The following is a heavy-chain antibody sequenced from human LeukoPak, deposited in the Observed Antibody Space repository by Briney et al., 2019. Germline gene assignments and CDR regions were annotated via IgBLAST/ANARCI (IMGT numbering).Heavy chain of an antibody. J-gene: IGHJ4*02. D-gene: IGHD3-22*01. CDR3: ARDRRYYDSSGYLDY. CDR1: EFTFTNYG. CDR2: ISYDGSNR. V-gene: IGHV3-30*03. Sequence: GGSLRLSCAASEFTFTNYGMHWVRQAPGKGLEWVAVISYDGSNRYYGDSVKGRFTISRDNSKNTLYLQMNSLRAEDTAVYYCARDRRYYDSSGYLDYWGQGTLVTVSS.